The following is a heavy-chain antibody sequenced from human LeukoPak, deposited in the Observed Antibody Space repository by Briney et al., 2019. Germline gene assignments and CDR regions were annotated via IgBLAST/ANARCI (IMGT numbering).Heavy chain of an antibody. CDR2: IYHSGST. CDR3: ARGHHYYDILTGYHPSGYYFDY. D-gene: IGHD3-9*01. CDR1: GGSISSGGYS. V-gene: IGHV4-30-2*01. J-gene: IGHJ4*02. Sequence: SETLSLTCAVSGGSISSGGYSWSWIRQPPGKGLEWIGYIYHSGSTYYNPSLKSRVTISVDRSKNQFSLKLSSVTAADTAVYYCARGHHYYDILTGYHPSGYYFDYWAREPWSPSPQ.